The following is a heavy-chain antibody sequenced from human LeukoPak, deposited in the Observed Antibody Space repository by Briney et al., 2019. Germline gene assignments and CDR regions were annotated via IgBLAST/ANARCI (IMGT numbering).Heavy chain of an antibody. V-gene: IGHV4-59*01. CDR2: IYYSGST. J-gene: IGHJ6*03. Sequence: SETLSLTCTVSGVSITSYYWSWVRQPPGKGLEWIGYIYYSGSTNYNPSLKSRVTISVDTSKNQFSLKLSSVTAADTAVYYCTRGSIAYYYMDVWGKGTTVTISS. CDR3: TRGSIAYYYMDV. D-gene: IGHD3-22*01. CDR1: GVSITSYY.